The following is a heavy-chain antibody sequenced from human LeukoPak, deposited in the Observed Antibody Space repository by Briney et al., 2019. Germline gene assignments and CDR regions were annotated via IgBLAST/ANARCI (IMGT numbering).Heavy chain of an antibody. CDR3: ARAKIWFGESNWFDP. Sequence: GGSRRPSCAPSGSTFGDYYMGWAGQAPGKGLGWVSYISSSSSYTNYADSVKGRFTISRDNAKNSPYLQMNSLRAEDTAVYYCARAKIWFGESNWFDPWGQGTLVIVSS. CDR1: GSTFGDYY. J-gene: IGHJ5*02. CDR2: ISSSSSYT. D-gene: IGHD3-10*01. V-gene: IGHV3-11*06.